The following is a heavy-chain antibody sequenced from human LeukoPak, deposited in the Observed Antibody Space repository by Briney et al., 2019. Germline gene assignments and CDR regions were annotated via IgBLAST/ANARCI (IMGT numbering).Heavy chain of an antibody. D-gene: IGHD2-15*01. CDR2: IYSTGTT. Sequence: SETLSLTCSVSDTSINTYYWSWIRQPAGKGLEWIGHIYSTGTTNYNPSLKSRVTMSIDTSKNQFSLKLSSVTAADTAVYYCARGGPSGYCSGGSCPGDWFDPWGQGTLVTVSS. J-gene: IGHJ5*02. CDR3: ARGGPSGYCSGGSCPGDWFDP. CDR1: DTSINTYY. V-gene: IGHV4-4*07.